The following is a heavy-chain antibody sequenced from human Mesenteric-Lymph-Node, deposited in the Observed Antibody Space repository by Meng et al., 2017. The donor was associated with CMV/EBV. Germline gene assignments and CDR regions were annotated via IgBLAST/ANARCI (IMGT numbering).Heavy chain of an antibody. Sequence: CKASGYTFTSYGISWVRQAPGQGLEWMGWTNTYNGNTNDAQKFQGRGTMTTDTSTSTAYMEVRSLKSDDSAMYYCARSLSPDYFDYWGQGTLVTVSS. CDR1: GYTFTSYG. V-gene: IGHV1-18*01. CDR3: ARSLSPDYFDY. CDR2: TNTYNGNT. J-gene: IGHJ4*02.